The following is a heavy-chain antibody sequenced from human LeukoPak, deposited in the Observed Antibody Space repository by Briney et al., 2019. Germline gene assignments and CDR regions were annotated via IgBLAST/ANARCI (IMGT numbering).Heavy chain of an antibody. Sequence: ASVKVSCKASGYTFTSYYMHWVRQAPGQGLEWMGIINPSGGSTSYAQKFQGRVTMTRDTSTSTVYMELSSLRSEDTAVYYCARWSGYDFPYYYYGMDVWGQGTTVTVSS. CDR3: ARWSGYDFPYYYYGMDV. CDR2: INPSGGST. J-gene: IGHJ6*02. D-gene: IGHD5-12*01. V-gene: IGHV1-46*01. CDR1: GYTFTSYY.